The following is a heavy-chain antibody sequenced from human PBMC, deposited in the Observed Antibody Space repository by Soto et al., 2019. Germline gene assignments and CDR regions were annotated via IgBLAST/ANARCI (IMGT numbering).Heavy chain of an antibody. CDR3: ATLTGKTGY. Sequence: QVQLQESGPGLVKPSETLSLTCTVSGGSVSSGSYYWAWIRQPPGKGLEWIGDIYYSGSTNYNPSLTSRHTISVDTSKDQFSLKLSSGTAADRAVYYCATLTGKTGYWGQGTLVTVS. CDR2: IYYSGST. CDR1: GGSVSSGSYY. J-gene: IGHJ4*02. V-gene: IGHV4-61*01. D-gene: IGHD1-20*01.